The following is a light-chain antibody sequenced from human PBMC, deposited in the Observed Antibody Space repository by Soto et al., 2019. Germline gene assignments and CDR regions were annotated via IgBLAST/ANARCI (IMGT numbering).Light chain of an antibody. V-gene: IGKV1D-13*01. CDR1: QGISSA. CDR3: QQFNNYPRT. J-gene: IGKJ4*01. Sequence: ILLPRCPCSLSESVGERVTITCRASQGISSALAWYQQKPGKAPKLLIYDASSLESGVPSRFSGSGSGTDFTLTISSLQPEDFATYYCQQFNNYPRTFGGGTKVDIK. CDR2: DAS.